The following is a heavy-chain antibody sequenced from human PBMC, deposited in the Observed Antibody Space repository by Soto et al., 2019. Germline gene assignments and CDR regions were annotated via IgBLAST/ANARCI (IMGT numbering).Heavy chain of an antibody. D-gene: IGHD1-26*01. CDR2: VYYSGST. V-gene: IGHV4-31*03. Sequence: QVQLQESGPGLVKPSQTLSLTCTVSGGSISSGGYYWSWIRQHPGKGLEWIVYVYYSGSTYYNPSLKSRVTISVDTSKNQFSLKLSSVTAADTAVYYCARDPTGENWFDPWGQGTLVTVSS. CDR1: GGSISSGGYY. J-gene: IGHJ5*02. CDR3: ARDPTGENWFDP.